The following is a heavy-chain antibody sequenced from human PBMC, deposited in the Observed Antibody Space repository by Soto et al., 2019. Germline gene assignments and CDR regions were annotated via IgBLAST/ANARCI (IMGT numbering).Heavy chain of an antibody. CDR1: GFTFSSYW. Sequence: EVQLVESGRGLVQPGGSLRLSCAASGFTFSSYWMHWVRQAPGKGLVWVSRINSDGSSTSYADSVKGRFTISRDNAKNTLYLQMNSLRAEDTAVYYCARAVTTAHYYYGMDVWGQGTTVTVSS. V-gene: IGHV3-74*01. CDR2: INSDGSST. D-gene: IGHD4-17*01. J-gene: IGHJ6*02. CDR3: ARAVTTAHYYYGMDV.